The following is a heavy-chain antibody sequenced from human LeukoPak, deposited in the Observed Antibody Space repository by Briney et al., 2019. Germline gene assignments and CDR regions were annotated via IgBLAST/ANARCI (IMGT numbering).Heavy chain of an antibody. CDR1: GFTFSSYG. CDR2: IGGRDGST. J-gene: IGHJ4*02. Sequence: PGGSQRLSCAASGFTFSSYGMSWVRQAPGKGLEWVSAIGGRDGSTYYADSVKGRFTISRDNSKNTLYVQMNSLRAEDTAVYYCAKGHYYGSGSLDYWGQGTLVTVSS. D-gene: IGHD3-10*01. CDR3: AKGHYYGSGSLDY. V-gene: IGHV3-23*01.